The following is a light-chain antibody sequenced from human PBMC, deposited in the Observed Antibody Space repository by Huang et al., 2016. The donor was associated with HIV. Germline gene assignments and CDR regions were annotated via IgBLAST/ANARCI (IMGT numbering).Light chain of an antibody. J-gene: IGKJ1*01. CDR3: QQYNNWPRT. CDR1: QSVSSN. Sequence: EIVMTQSPATLSVSPGERATLSCRASQSVSSNLAWYQQTPGQAPRLLISGASTRATGLPSRFRCSGSGTEFILTISSLQSEDFAVYYCQQYNNWPRTFGQGTTVEIK. V-gene: IGKV3-15*01. CDR2: GAS.